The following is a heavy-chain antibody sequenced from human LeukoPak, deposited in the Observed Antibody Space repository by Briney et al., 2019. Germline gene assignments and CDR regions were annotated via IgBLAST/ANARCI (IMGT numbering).Heavy chain of an antibody. CDR1: GFTFSTYA. Sequence: GGSLRLSCAASGFTFSTYAMSWVRQAPGKGLEWVSGISGSGGSTYYADSVKGRFTISRDNSKNTLYLQMNSLRAEDTAVYYCAKVNSGYYSDYWGQGTLVTVSS. V-gene: IGHV3-23*01. J-gene: IGHJ4*02. CDR2: ISGSGGST. D-gene: IGHD3-22*01. CDR3: AKVNSGYYSDY.